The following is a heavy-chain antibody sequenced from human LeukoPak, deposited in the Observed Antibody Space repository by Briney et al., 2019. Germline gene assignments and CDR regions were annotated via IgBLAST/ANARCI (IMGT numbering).Heavy chain of an antibody. CDR3: ASPLLVRNSSAFDV. CDR1: GYRFAIYW. CDR2: IYPGESDT. D-gene: IGHD6-6*01. Sequence: GESLKISCKSSGYRFAIYWIGWVRQMPGKGLEWMGIIYPGESDTQYSPSFQGQVTISVDKSINTAYLQWSSLKASDTATYYCASPLLVRNSSAFDVWGQGTVVTVSS. V-gene: IGHV5-51*01. J-gene: IGHJ3*01.